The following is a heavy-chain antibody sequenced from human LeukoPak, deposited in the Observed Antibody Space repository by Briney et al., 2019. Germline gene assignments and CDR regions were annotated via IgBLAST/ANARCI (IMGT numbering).Heavy chain of an antibody. V-gene: IGHV3-23*01. Sequence: GGSLRLSCAASGFTLINYAMGWVRQAPGKGLEWVSAITSDEKTFYADSVKGRFTISRDNSKNTLHLQMNSLRAEDTAVYYCAKYCKLSGYYLGGYDYWGHGTLVTVSS. CDR1: GFTLINYA. CDR2: ITSDEKT. J-gene: IGHJ4*01. CDR3: AKYCKLSGYYLGGYDY. D-gene: IGHD3-22*01.